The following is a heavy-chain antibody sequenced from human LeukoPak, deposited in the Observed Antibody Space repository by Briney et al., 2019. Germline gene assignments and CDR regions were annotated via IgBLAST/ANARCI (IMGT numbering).Heavy chain of an antibody. CDR3: AKMKGNTLPKYYIDV. Sequence: GGSLRFSCAASGFTPSSYAMSWVRPAPGEGLEWVSGISGSGDNTLYADSVKGRFTISRDNSKNTLYLEMNSLRAEDTAIYYCAKMKGNTLPKYYIDVWGQGTTVTVSS. D-gene: IGHD1-26*01. J-gene: IGHJ6*01. CDR2: ISGSGDNT. CDR1: GFTPSSYA. V-gene: IGHV3-23*01.